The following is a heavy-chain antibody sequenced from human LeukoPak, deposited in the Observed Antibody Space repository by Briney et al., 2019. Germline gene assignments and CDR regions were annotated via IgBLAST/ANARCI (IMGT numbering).Heavy chain of an antibody. D-gene: IGHD3-10*01. CDR2: IIPIFGTA. V-gene: IGHV1-69*13. Sequence: GASVKVSCKVSGYTLTELSMHWVRQAPGKGLEWMGGIIPIFGTANYAQKFQGRVTITADESTSTAYMELSSLRSEDTAVYYCARGFSITMVRGLGYWGQGTLVTVSS. CDR3: ARGFSITMVRGLGY. CDR1: GYTLTELS. J-gene: IGHJ4*02.